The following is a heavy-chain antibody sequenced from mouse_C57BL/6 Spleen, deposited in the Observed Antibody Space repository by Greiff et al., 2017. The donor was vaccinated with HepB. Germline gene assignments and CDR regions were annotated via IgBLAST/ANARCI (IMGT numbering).Heavy chain of an antibody. CDR2: IYPGSGST. J-gene: IGHJ2*01. V-gene: IGHV1-55*01. Sequence: VQLQQPGAELVKPGASVKMSCKASGYTFTSYWITWVKQRPGQGLEWIGDIYPGSGSTNYNEKFKSKATLTVDTSSSTAYMKLSSLTSEDSAVYYCARKGTTVVALDYWGQGTTLTVSS. D-gene: IGHD1-1*01. CDR1: GYTFTSYW. CDR3: ARKGTTVVALDY.